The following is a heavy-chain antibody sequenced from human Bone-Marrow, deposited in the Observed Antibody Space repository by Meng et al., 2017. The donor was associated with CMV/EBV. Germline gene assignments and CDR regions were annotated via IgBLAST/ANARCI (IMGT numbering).Heavy chain of an antibody. V-gene: IGHV2-5*01. CDR1: GFSLSTSGVG. CDR2: IYWNDDK. D-gene: IGHD2-2*01. Sequence: SGPTLVKPTQTLTLTCTFSGFSLSTSGVGVGWIRQPPRKALEWLAPIYWNDDKRYSPSLKSRLTITKDTSKNQVVLTLTNMDPVDTATYFCAHSIPVRDRFDPWGQGTLVTVSS. J-gene: IGHJ5*02. CDR3: AHSIPVRDRFDP.